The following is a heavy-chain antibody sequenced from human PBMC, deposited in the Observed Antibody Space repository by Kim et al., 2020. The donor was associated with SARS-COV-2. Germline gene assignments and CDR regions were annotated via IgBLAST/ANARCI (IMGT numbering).Heavy chain of an antibody. V-gene: IGHV1-69*01. CDR3: ARAKATVTLDY. CDR2: A. Sequence: ANDAPKFRGRVTITADESTGTAYMELSSLRSEDTAVYCCARAKATVTLDYWGQGTLVTVSA. J-gene: IGHJ4*02. D-gene: IGHD4-17*01.